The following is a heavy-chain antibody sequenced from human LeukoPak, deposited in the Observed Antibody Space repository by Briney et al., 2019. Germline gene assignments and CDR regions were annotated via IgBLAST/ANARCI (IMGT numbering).Heavy chain of an antibody. CDR1: GFTFDDYA. CDR2: ISWSSDST. D-gene: IGHD2-2*01. J-gene: IGHJ4*02. CDR3: AKDRAAMIPTAAILDY. Sequence: GRSLRLSCAASGFTFDDYAMHWVPQAPGKGLEWVSGISWSSDSTNYADSVKGQFIISRDNAKSSLYLQMNSLRPDDTALYYCAKDRAAMIPTAAILDYWGQGILVTVSS. V-gene: IGHV3-9*01.